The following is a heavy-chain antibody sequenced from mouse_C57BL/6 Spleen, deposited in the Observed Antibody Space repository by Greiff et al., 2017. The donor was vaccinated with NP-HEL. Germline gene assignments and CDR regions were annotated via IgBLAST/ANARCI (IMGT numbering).Heavy chain of an antibody. CDR2: IYPGDGDT. CDR1: GYAFSSSW. CDR3: ARKGGWLPFDY. J-gene: IGHJ2*01. V-gene: IGHV1-82*01. Sequence: QVHVKQSGPELVKPGASVKISCKASGYAFSSSWMNWVKQRPGKGLEWIGRIYPGDGDTNYNGKFKGKATLTADKSSSTAYMQLSSLTSEDSAVYFCARKGGWLPFDYWGQGTTLTVSS. D-gene: IGHD2-3*01.